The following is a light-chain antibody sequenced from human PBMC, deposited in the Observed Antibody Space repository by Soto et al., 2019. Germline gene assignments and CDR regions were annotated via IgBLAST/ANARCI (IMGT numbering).Light chain of an antibody. CDR3: QQLNSYPS. Sequence: DIQLTQSPSFLSASVGDRVTITCRASQGISSYLAWNQQKPGKAPKLLIYAASTLQSGVPSRFSGSGSGTEFTLPISSLQPEDFATYYCQQLNSYPSFDQGTKLEIK. CDR2: AAS. CDR1: QGISSY. V-gene: IGKV1-9*01. J-gene: IGKJ2*01.